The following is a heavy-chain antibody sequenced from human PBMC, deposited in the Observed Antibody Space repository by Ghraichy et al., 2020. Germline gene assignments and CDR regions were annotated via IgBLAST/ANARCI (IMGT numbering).Heavy chain of an antibody. CDR2: MHHSGTS. Sequence: SETLSLTCTVSGGSISDSNFYWGWIRQSPGKGLEWIGSMHHSGTSYETTSLKSRVSLSIDSFNSQFSLKLTSVTAADTAVYYCARHRFFKGGAIDSWGQGILVAVSS. V-gene: IGHV4-39*01. CDR3: ARHRFFKGGAIDS. D-gene: IGHD3-16*01. J-gene: IGHJ4*02. CDR1: GGSISDSNFY.